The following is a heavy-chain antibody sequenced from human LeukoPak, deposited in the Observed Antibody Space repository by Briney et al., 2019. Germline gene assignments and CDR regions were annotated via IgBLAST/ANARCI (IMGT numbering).Heavy chain of an antibody. J-gene: IGHJ4*02. V-gene: IGHV1-2*02. D-gene: IGHD3-16*01. Sequence: ASVKVSCKTSRYTFTDSFMHWVRQAPGQGLEWMGWINPKNGGTTYAQRLQGRVTMTIVTSVTTAYMELTRLTSDDTAVYYCATLGGHSLAAPNGYWGQGTLVTVSS. CDR3: ATLGGHSLAAPNGY. CDR1: RYTFTDSF. CDR2: INPKNGGT.